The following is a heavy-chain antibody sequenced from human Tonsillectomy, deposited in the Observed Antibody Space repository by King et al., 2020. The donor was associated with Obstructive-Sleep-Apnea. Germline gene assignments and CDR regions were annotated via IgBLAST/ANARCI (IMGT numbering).Heavy chain of an antibody. Sequence: QLQESGPGLVKPSQTLSLTCTVSGGSISSGDYYWSWIRQPPGKGLEWIGYIYYCGSRFYNPSLKSRVTITVDTSKNQVSLKLSSVTAADTAVYYCARASWSKISHDYWGQGTLVTVSS. J-gene: IGHJ4*02. CDR2: IYYCGSR. CDR1: GGSISSGDYY. D-gene: IGHD2-15*01. V-gene: IGHV4-30-4*01. CDR3: ARASWSKISHDY.